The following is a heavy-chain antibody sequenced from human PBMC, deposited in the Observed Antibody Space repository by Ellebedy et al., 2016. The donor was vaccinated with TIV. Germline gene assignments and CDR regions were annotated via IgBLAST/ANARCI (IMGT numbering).Heavy chain of an antibody. Sequence: ASVKVSXXASGYTFTSYGISWVRQAPGQGLEWMGWISGYTGNTDYARKFQGRVTMTTDTSTGTAYLELSSLKSDDTALYYCARDGPQGYVVASAPPGDSWGQGTLATVSS. CDR1: GYTFTSYG. CDR2: ISGYTGNT. V-gene: IGHV1-18*01. CDR3: ARDGPQGYVVASAPPGDS. J-gene: IGHJ4*02. D-gene: IGHD2-15*01.